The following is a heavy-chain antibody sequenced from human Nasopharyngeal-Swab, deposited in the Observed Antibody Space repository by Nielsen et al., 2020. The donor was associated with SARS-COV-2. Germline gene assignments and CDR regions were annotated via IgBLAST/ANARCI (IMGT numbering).Heavy chain of an antibody. CDR1: GYILGSFW. CDR2: INEDGSEK. V-gene: IGHV3-7*01. Sequence: GESLKISCAGSGYILGSFWMNWVRQTPGKGLEWVANINEDGSEKYYVDSVKGRFTVSRDNAKNSLFLQMDSLRVEDTAVYYCRVTGPFTGYFDYWGQGTLVTVSS. D-gene: IGHD2-21*02. CDR3: RVTGPFTGYFDY. J-gene: IGHJ4*02.